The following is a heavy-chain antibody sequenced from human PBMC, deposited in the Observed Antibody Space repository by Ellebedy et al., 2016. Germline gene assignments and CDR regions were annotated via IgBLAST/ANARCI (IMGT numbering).Heavy chain of an antibody. J-gene: IGHJ4*02. V-gene: IGHV4-38-2*02. D-gene: IGHD6-19*01. CDR3: ASGQYSSGWYVAY. CDR1: GYSISSGYY. CDR2: IY. Sequence: SETLSLXCTVSGYSISSGYYWGWIRQPPGKGLEWIGSIYNPSLKSRVTISVDTSKKQFSLKLSSVTAADTAVYYCASGQYSSGWYVAYWGQGTLVIVSS.